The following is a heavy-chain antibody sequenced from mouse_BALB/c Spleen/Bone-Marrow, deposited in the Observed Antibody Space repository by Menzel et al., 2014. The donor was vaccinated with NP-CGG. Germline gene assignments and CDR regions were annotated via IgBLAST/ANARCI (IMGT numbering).Heavy chain of an antibody. CDR3: ARNHWYFDV. V-gene: IGHV1-4*02. J-gene: IGHJ1*01. CDR1: GYTFTSYT. Sequence: QVQLQQPAAELARPGASVKMSCKASGYTFTSYTMHWVKQRPGQGLEWIGYINPSSGYTEYNQKFKDKTTLTADKSSSTAYMQLSSLTSEDSAVYYCARNHWYFDVWGAGTTVTVSS. CDR2: INPSSGYT. D-gene: IGHD2-1*01.